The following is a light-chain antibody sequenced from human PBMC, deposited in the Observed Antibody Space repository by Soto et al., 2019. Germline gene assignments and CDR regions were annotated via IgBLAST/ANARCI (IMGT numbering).Light chain of an antibody. Sequence: QSALTQPASVSGSLGQSISISCTGTSSDIGSYNLVSWYQQYPGKAPKLMIFDVSNRPSGVSNRFSGSKSGNTASLTISGLQPEDEADYYCSSYTTSNTRQIVFGTGTKLTVL. V-gene: IGLV2-14*02. J-gene: IGLJ1*01. CDR3: SSYTTSNTRQIV. CDR1: SSDIGSYNL. CDR2: DVS.